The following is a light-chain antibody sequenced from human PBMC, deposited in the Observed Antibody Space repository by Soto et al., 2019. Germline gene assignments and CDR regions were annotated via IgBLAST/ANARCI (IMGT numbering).Light chain of an antibody. CDR3: QNFGDSPFT. CDR2: GAS. J-gene: IGKJ3*01. V-gene: IGKV3-20*01. CDR1: EYLSSHY. Sequence: EIVLMQSPDTLSLSPGERATLSCRDSEYLSSHYIAWYQHKPGQTPRLLISGASTRAAGVPDRFSGSWSGTDFTLTINSVEPEDFALYYCQNFGDSPFTFDPGTKLAIK.